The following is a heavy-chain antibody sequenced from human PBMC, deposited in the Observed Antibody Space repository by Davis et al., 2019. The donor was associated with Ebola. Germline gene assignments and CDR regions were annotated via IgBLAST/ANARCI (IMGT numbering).Heavy chain of an antibody. Sequence: AASVKVSCKASGYTFTGYYMHWVRQAPGQGLEWMGWINTNTGNPTYAQGFTGRFVFSLDTSVSTAYLQISSLKAEDTAVYYCARTYCSSTSCMSGAFDIWGQGTMVTVSS. D-gene: IGHD2-2*01. J-gene: IGHJ3*02. CDR3: ARTYCSSTSCMSGAFDI. CDR1: GYTFTGYY. CDR2: INTNTGNP. V-gene: IGHV7-4-1*02.